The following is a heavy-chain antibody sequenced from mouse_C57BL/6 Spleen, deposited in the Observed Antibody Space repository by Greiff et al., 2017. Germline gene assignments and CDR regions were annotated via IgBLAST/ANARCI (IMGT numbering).Heavy chain of an antibody. CDR2: ISNGGGST. J-gene: IGHJ1*03. V-gene: IGHV5-12*01. CDR1: GFTFSDYY. Sequence: EVKLVESGGGLVQPGGSLKLSCAASGFTFSDYYMYWVRQTPEKRLEWVAYISNGGGSTYYPDTVKGRFTISRDNAKNTLYLQMSRLKSEDTAIYYCAKQVYYYGSSYDWYFDVWGTGTTVTVSS. D-gene: IGHD1-1*01. CDR3: AKQVYYYGSSYDWYFDV.